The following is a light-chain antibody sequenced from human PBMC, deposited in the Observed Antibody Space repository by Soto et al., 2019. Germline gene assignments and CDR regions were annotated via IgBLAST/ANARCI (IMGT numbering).Light chain of an antibody. CDR3: VTWDTSLSLV. V-gene: IGLV1-51*01. Sequence: QSVLTQPPSVSAAPGQKVTISCSGSSSNIGNNYVSWYQQLPGTGPKLLIYDNNNLPSCIPDPFSGSKSGTSATLGITGIHDGDDEGYYCVTWDTSLSLVFGGGTK. J-gene: IGLJ2*01. CDR1: SSNIGNNY. CDR2: DNN.